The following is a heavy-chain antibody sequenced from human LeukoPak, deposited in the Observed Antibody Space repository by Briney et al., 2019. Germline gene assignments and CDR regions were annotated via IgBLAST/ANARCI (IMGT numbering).Heavy chain of an antibody. CDR3: AKVHCSGGSCYSGDY. V-gene: IGHV3-72*01. Sequence: QPGGSLRLSCAASGFTFSDHYMDWVRQAPGKGLEWVGHIRKKANSYTTEYAASVKGRLTISRDDSKNSLYLQMNSLKTEDTAVYYCAKVHCSGGSCYSGDYWGQGILVTVSS. D-gene: IGHD2-15*01. CDR2: IRKKANSYTT. J-gene: IGHJ4*02. CDR1: GFTFSDHY.